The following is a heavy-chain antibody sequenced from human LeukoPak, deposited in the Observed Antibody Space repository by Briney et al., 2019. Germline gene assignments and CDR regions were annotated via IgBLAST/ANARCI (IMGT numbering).Heavy chain of an antibody. J-gene: IGHJ4*02. V-gene: IGHV3-30-3*01. D-gene: IGHD3-10*01. CDR3: ARDGGYYGSGSYYNPSY. Sequence: GGSLRLSCAASGFTVSSNYMSWVRQAPGKGLEWVAVIAYDGGNKYYADSVKGRFTISRDDSKNTLYLQMNSLKAEDTAVYYCARDGGYYGSGSYYNPSYWGQGTLVTVSS. CDR2: IAYDGGNK. CDR1: GFTVSSNY.